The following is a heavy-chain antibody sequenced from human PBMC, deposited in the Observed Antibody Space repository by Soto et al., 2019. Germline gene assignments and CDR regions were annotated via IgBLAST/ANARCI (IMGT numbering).Heavy chain of an antibody. D-gene: IGHD3-10*01. CDR1: GYTFTSYD. CDR2: MNPNSGNT. CDR3: ARFRTYYYGSGSYSRFDP. Sequence: ASVRVSCKASGYTFTSYDINWVRQATGQGLEWMGWMNPNSGNTGYAQKFQGRVTMTRNTSISTAYMELSSLRSEDTAVYYCARFRTYYYGSGSYSRFDPWGQGTLVTVSS. J-gene: IGHJ5*02. V-gene: IGHV1-8*01.